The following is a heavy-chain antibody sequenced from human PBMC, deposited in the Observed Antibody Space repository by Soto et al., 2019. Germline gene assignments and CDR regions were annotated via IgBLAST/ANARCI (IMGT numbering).Heavy chain of an antibody. CDR1: GFTFSSYS. V-gene: IGHV3-21*01. CDR3: ARDRSPRHYYVMDG. Sequence: PGGSLRLSCAASGFTFSSYSMNLVRQAPGKGLKWVSSISSSSSYIYYADSVKGRFTISRDNAKNSLYLQMNSLRAEDTAVYYCARDRSPRHYYVMDGRGQGTTVTVSS. CDR2: ISSSSSYI. J-gene: IGHJ6*02.